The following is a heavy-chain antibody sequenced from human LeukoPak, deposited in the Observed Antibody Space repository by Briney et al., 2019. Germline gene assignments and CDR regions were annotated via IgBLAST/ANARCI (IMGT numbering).Heavy chain of an antibody. CDR3: ARDTDGSLDY. CDR2: IKQGGSTK. Sequence: PGGSLRLSCAASGFTFTNSWMTWVRRAPGKGLEWVANIKQGGSTKHYADSLRGRFTISRDNPKNSLYLQMNSLRADDTAVYYCARDTDGSLDYWGQGILVTVAS. D-gene: IGHD1-26*01. J-gene: IGHJ4*02. V-gene: IGHV3-7*01. CDR1: GFTFTNSW.